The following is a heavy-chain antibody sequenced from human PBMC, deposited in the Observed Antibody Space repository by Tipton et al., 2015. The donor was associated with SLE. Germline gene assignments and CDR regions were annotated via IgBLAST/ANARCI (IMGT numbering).Heavy chain of an antibody. CDR2: INPSGGNT. Sequence: QLVQSGAEVKKPGAPVKVSCKASGYTFTSYGINWVRRAPGQGLEWMGIINPSGGNTYYAQKFQGRVTMTRDTSTSTVYMELSSLRSEDTAVYYCARDRDSGINYFDYWGQGTLVTVSS. D-gene: IGHD3-10*01. CDR1: GYTFTSYG. V-gene: IGHV1-46*01. J-gene: IGHJ4*02. CDR3: ARDRDSGINYFDY.